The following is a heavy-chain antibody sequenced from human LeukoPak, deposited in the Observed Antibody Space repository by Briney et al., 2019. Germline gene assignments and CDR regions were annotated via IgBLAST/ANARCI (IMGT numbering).Heavy chain of an antibody. J-gene: IGHJ4*02. CDR2: FDPDADET. CDR3: ASLVGATGGFDS. Sequence: GASVKVSCKASGGTFSSYAISWVRQAPGRGLEWMGGFDPDADETTYAQNFQGRVSVAEDTSTDTAYMELSSLISEDTAFYYCASLVGATGGFDSWGQGTLVTVSS. D-gene: IGHD1-26*01. CDR1: GGTFSSYA. V-gene: IGHV1-24*01.